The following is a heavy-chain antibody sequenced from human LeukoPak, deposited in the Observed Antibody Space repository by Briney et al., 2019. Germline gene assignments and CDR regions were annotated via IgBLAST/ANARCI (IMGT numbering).Heavy chain of an antibody. J-gene: IGHJ6*03. CDR3: ARVNARVTYYYMDV. CDR1: GGSISSYY. D-gene: IGHD2-2*01. CDR2: IYYSGST. V-gene: IGHV4-59*08. Sequence: SETLSLTCTVSGGSISSYYWSWVRQPPGKGLEWIGYIYYSGSTNYNPSLKSRVTISVDTSKNQFSLKLSSVTAADTAVYYCARVNARVTYYYMDVWGKGTTVTVSS.